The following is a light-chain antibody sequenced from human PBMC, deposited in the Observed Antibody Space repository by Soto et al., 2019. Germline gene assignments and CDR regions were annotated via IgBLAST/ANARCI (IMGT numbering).Light chain of an antibody. Sequence: DIQMTQSPSTLSASVGDRVTITCRASQSISSWLAWYQQKPGKAPKLLLYDASSLQSGVPATFSGSGSGTEFTLTISSLQPDDFATYYCQQYNSYPCTFGQGTKVEIK. J-gene: IGKJ1*01. V-gene: IGKV1-5*01. CDR1: QSISSW. CDR2: DAS. CDR3: QQYNSYPCT.